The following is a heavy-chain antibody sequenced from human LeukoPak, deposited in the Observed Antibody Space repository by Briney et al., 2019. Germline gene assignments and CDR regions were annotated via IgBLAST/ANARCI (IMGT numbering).Heavy chain of an antibody. CDR3: ARVTVVGATLDY. CDR2: INSGGTTI. Sequence: GGSLRLSCAASGFTFSSYEMHWVRQAPGKGLEWVSYINSGGTTIYYAGSVKGRFTISRDNAKNSLYLQMNSPRAEDTAVYYCARVTVVGATLDYWGQGTLVTVSS. V-gene: IGHV3-48*03. CDR1: GFTFSSYE. J-gene: IGHJ4*02. D-gene: IGHD1-26*01.